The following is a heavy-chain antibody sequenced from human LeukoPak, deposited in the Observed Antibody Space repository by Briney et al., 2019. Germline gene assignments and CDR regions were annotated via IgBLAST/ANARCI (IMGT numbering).Heavy chain of an antibody. Sequence: GGSLRLSCAASGFTFSSYSMNWVRQAPGKGLEWVSFMSSSSSSIYYADSVKGRFTISRDNAKNSLYLQMNSLRAEDTAVYYCARGGELEPRSLHYLDYWGQGTLVTVSS. D-gene: IGHD1-14*01. V-gene: IGHV3-21*06. CDR3: ARGGELEPRSLHYLDY. CDR2: MSSSSSSI. J-gene: IGHJ4*02. CDR1: GFTFSSYS.